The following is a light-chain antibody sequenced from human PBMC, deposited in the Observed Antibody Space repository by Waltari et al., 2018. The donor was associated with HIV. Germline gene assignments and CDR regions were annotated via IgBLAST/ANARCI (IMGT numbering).Light chain of an antibody. V-gene: IGKV4-1*01. CDR2: WAS. Sequence: DIVMTQSHESLAVYLGERATINCKSRQSVLYSSNNKNYLTWYQQKSGQPPKLLIYWASTRESGVPDRFSGSGSGTDFTLTISNLQAEDVAVYYCQQYYTIPITFGQGTRLEIK. CDR3: QQYYTIPIT. J-gene: IGKJ5*01. CDR1: QSVLYSSNNKNY.